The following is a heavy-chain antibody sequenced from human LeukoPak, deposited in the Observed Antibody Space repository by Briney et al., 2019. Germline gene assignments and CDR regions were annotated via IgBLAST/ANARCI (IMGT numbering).Heavy chain of an antibody. J-gene: IGHJ4*02. CDR1: GGSISSGGYY. CDR3: ARDSSPGRAAPDY. Sequence: SETLSLTCTVSGGSISSGGYYWSWIRQPPGKGLEWIGYIYHSGSTYYNPSLKSRVTISVDRSKNQFSLKLSSVTAADTAVYYCARDSSPGRAAPDYWGQGTLVTVSS. V-gene: IGHV4-30-2*01. CDR2: IYHSGST. D-gene: IGHD2-15*01.